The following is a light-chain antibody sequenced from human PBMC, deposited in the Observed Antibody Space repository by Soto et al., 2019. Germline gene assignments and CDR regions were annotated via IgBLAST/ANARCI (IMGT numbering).Light chain of an antibody. J-gene: IGKJ1*01. CDR1: QSISHW. CDR3: QQYDSVLGT. CDR2: DAS. Sequence: DIQMTQSPSTLSAFVGDRVTITCRASQSISHWLAWYQQKPGKAPKFLIYDASSLESGVPSRFSGSGSGTEFTLTISSLQPDDFATYYCQQYDSVLGTFGPGTKVDNK. V-gene: IGKV1-5*01.